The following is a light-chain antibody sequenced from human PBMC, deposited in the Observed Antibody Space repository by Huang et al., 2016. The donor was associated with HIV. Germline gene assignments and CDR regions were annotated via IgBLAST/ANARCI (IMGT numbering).Light chain of an antibody. Sequence: IVVTQSPATLSWYPGERVTLSCRASQSVGNYIAWYQQHPGQSPKLLIYDTSTRATGTPVRFSGSGSGTDFTLTISSLESEDFAVYYCQQRSSGVTFGGGTKVRVK. CDR2: DTS. CDR3: QQRSSGVT. J-gene: IGKJ4*01. V-gene: IGKV3-11*01. CDR1: QSVGNY.